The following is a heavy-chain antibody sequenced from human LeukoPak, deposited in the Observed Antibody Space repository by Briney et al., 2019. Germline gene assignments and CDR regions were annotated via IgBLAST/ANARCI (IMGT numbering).Heavy chain of an antibody. D-gene: IGHD2-2*01. V-gene: IGHV3-21*04. CDR3: AKDEEVPSDYYYMDV. J-gene: IGHJ6*03. CDR1: GFTFSHYS. CDR2: ISTGSSYI. Sequence: PGGSLRLSCAASGFTFSHYSMNWVRQAPGKGLEWVSSISTGSSYIYYADSVKGRFTISRDNSKNTLYLQMNSLRAEDTAVYYCAKDEEVPSDYYYMDVWGKGTTVTVSS.